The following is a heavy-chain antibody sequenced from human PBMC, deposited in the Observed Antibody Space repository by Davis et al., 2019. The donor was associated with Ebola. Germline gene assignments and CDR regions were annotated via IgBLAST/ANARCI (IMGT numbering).Heavy chain of an antibody. CDR3: ARGGYSYGDLYYYYGMDV. D-gene: IGHD5-18*01. J-gene: IGHJ6*04. CDR1: GFTFSSYA. V-gene: IGHV3-23*01. CDR2: LSNSGGST. Sequence: GESLKISCAGSGFTFSSYAMNWVRQAPGKGLEWVSALSNSGGSTYYADSVKGRFTISRDTSKNTLYLQMNSLRAEDTAVYYCARGGYSYGDLYYYYGMDVWGKGTTVTVSS.